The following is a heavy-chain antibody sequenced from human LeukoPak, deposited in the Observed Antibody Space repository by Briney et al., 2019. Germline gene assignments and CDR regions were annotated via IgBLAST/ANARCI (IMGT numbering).Heavy chain of an antibody. V-gene: IGHV1-8*02. J-gene: IGHJ4*02. Sequence: ASVKVSCKASGYTFTGYYMHWVRQATGQRPEWMGWMSPNSGDTGYAQKFQDRVTMTRNTSISTAYMELSSLRSDDTAVYYCARGPPNWGYDYWGPGTLVTISS. D-gene: IGHD7-27*01. CDR2: MSPNSGDT. CDR1: GYTFTGYY. CDR3: ARGPPNWGYDY.